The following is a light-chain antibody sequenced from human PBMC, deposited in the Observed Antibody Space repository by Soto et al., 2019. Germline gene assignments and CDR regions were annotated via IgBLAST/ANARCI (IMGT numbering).Light chain of an antibody. Sequence: EIVLTQSPATLSLSPGERATLSCRASQSVSSYLAWYQQKPGQAPRLLIYDASSRATGIPARFSGSGSGTDFTLTFSTLEPEDFAVYYCQQRSNWPVTFGQGTK. J-gene: IGKJ1*01. V-gene: IGKV3-11*01. CDR3: QQRSNWPVT. CDR1: QSVSSY. CDR2: DAS.